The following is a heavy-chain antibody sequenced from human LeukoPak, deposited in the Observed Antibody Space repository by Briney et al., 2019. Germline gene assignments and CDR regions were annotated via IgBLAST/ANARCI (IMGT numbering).Heavy chain of an antibody. D-gene: IGHD3-9*01. CDR2: IYYSGST. Sequence: SETLSLTCTVPGGSISSYYWSWIRQPPGKGLEWIGYIYYSGSTNYNPSLKSRVTISVDTSKNQFSLKLSSVTAADTAVYYCARGRRVRLTGYYPGAFDIWGQGTMVTVSS. V-gene: IGHV4-59*01. CDR1: GGSISSYY. J-gene: IGHJ3*02. CDR3: ARGRRVRLTGYYPGAFDI.